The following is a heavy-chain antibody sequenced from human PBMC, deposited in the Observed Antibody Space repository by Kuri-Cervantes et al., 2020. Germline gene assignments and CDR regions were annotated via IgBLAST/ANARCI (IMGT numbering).Heavy chain of an antibody. CDR2: ISYDGSNK. V-gene: IGHV3-30*18. Sequence: LSLTCAASGFTFSSYGMHWVRQAPGKGLECVAVISYDGSNKYYADSVKGRFTISRDNSKNTLYLQMNSLRAEDTAVYYCAKPSYNWNYGSRFDYWGQGTLVTVSS. CDR1: GFTFSSYG. J-gene: IGHJ4*02. D-gene: IGHD1-7*01. CDR3: AKPSYNWNYGSRFDY.